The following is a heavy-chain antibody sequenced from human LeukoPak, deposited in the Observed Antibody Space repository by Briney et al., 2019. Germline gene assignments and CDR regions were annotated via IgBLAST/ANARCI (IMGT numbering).Heavy chain of an antibody. V-gene: IGHV1-2*02. Sequence: GASVKVSCKASGYSFTGYYMHWVRQAPGQGLEWMGWINPDSGGTNYAQKFQGRVTMTRDTSISTAYMELSRLRSDDTAVYYCARDGPTDYYYDSSGPPAYYFDYWGQGTLVTVSS. CDR1: GYSFTGYY. CDR2: INPDSGGT. D-gene: IGHD3-22*01. CDR3: ARDGPTDYYYDSSGPPAYYFDY. J-gene: IGHJ4*02.